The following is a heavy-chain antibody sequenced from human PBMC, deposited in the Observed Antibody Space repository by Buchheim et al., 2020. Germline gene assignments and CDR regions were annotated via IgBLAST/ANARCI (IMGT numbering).Heavy chain of an antibody. D-gene: IGHD3-16*02. CDR1: GFTFSSYA. CDR2: ISYDGSNK. V-gene: IGHV3-30*04. CDR3: ARDSRGTFGGVIANPYYYYGMDV. Sequence: QVQLVESGGGVVQPGRSLRLSCAASGFTFSSYAMHWVRQAPGKGLEWVAVISYDGSNKYYADSVKGRFTISRDNSKNTLYLQMNSLRAGDTAVYYCARDSRGTFGGVIANPYYYYGMDVWGQGTT. J-gene: IGHJ6*02.